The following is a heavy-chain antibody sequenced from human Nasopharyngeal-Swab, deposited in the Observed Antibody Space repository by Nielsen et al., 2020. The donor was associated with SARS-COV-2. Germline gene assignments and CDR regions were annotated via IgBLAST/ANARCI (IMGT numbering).Heavy chain of an antibody. V-gene: IGHV4-31*03. CDR1: GGSISSGGYY. CDR2: IYYSGST. CDR3: ARARITMIVVVNAFDI. J-gene: IGHJ3*02. Sequence: SETLSLTCTVSGGSISSGGYYWSWIRQHPGKGLEWIGYIYYSGSTYYNPSLKSRVTISVDTSKNQFSLKLSSVTAADTAVYYCARARITMIVVVNAFDIWGQGTMATVSS. D-gene: IGHD3-22*01.